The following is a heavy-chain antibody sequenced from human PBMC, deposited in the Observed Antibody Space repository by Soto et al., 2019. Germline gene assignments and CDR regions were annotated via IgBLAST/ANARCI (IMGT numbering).Heavy chain of an antibody. CDR3: ARSGIYGLYGMDV. D-gene: IGHD3-16*01. CDR1: GFTFSSYA. V-gene: IGHV3-30-3*01. J-gene: IGHJ6*02. Sequence: QVQLVESGGGVVQPGRSLRLSCAASGFTFSSYAMHWVRQAPGKGLEWVAVISYDGSNKYYADSVKGRFTISRDNSKNTLYLQMHSLRAEDTAVYYCARSGIYGLYGMDVWGQGTTVTVSS. CDR2: ISYDGSNK.